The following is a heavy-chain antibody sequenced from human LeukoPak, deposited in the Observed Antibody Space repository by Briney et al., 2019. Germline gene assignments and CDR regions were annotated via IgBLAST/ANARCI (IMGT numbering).Heavy chain of an antibody. J-gene: IGHJ4*02. CDR3: AKGYLQLTG. CDR1: GFTFSSYS. D-gene: IGHD3-9*01. V-gene: IGHV3-48*01. Sequence: GGSLRLSCAASGFTFSSYSMNWVRQAPGKGLEWVSYISSSSSTIYYADSVKGRFTISRDNSKNTLYLQMNSLRAEDTAVYYCAKGYLQLTGWGRGTLVTVSS. CDR2: ISSSSSTI.